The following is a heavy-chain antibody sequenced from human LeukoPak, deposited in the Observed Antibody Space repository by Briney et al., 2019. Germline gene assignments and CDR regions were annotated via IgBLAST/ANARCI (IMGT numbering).Heavy chain of an antibody. Sequence: ASVKVSCKASGGTFSSYAISWVRRAPGQGLEWRGGIIPIFGTANYAQKFQGRVTITTDESTSTAYMELSSLRSEDTAVYYCARGGSSWYGAFDYWGQGTLVTVSS. V-gene: IGHV1-69*05. CDR1: GGTFSSYA. D-gene: IGHD6-13*01. CDR3: ARGGSSWYGAFDY. CDR2: IIPIFGTA. J-gene: IGHJ4*02.